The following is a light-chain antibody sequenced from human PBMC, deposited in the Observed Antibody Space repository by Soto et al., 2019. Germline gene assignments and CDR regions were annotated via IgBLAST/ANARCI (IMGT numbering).Light chain of an antibody. CDR2: EVS. Sequence: QSVLTQPPSVSAAPGQKVTISCSGSSFNIGNNNVSWHQQLPGTAPKLLIYEVSDRPSGVSDRFSASKSGSTASLTISGLQADDEADYYCSFHNPGGSRVFGAGTQLTVL. V-gene: IGLV1-51*01. CDR3: SFHNPGGSRV. CDR1: SFNIGNNN. J-gene: IGLJ3*02.